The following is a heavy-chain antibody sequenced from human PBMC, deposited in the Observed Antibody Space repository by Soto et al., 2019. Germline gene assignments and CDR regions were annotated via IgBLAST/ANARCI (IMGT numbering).Heavy chain of an antibody. D-gene: IGHD3-10*01. CDR3: ARDRNYYGSGTYYRDYYYGMDV. CDR1: GASISSNDYY. J-gene: IGHJ6*02. V-gene: IGHV4-30-4*01. CDR2: THYSGRT. Sequence: TLSLTCSVSGASISSNDYYWSWIRQPPGKGLEWIGYTHYSGRTYYNPSLKSRVIISVDTSKNQFSLKLSSVTAADTAVYYCARDRNYYGSGTYYRDYYYGMDVWGQGTTVTVSS.